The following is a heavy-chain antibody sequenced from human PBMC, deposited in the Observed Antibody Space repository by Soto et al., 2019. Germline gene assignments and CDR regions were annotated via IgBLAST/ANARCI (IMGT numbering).Heavy chain of an antibody. J-gene: IGHJ6*03. CDR3: ARHGGEIVVVPAAKDYYYYMDV. Sequence: GGSLSLSCAASGLPISNAWMNWVRQAPGKGLEWVGRIKTKTEGGPTDYAAAVKGRFTVSRDDSKNTLYLQWSSLKASDTAMYYCARHGGEIVVVPAAKDYYYYMDVWGKGTTVTVSS. CDR2: IKTKTEGGPT. CDR1: GLPISNAW. V-gene: IGHV3-15*07. D-gene: IGHD2-2*01.